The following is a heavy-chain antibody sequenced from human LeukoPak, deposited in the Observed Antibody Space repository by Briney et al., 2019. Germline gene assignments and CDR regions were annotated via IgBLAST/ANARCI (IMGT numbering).Heavy chain of an antibody. CDR2: IYYSGST. CDR3: ARPQTSSWYFDL. J-gene: IGHJ2*01. V-gene: IGHV4-59*08. CDR1: GGSISGYY. Sequence: SETLSLTCTVSGGSISGYYWSWIRQPPGQGLEWIGYIYYSGSTNYNPSRKSRVTISVDTSKNQFSLKLSSVTAADTAVYYCARPQTSSWYFDLWDRGTLVTVSS. D-gene: IGHD6-6*01.